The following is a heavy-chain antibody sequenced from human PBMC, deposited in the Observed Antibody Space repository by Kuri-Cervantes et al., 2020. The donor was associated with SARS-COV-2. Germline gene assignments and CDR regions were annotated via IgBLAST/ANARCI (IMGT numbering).Heavy chain of an antibody. CDR2: INTNTGNP. J-gene: IGHJ6*02. Sequence: ASVKVSCKASGYTFTSYAMNWVRQAPGQGLEWMGWINTNTGNPTYAQGFTGRFVFSLDTSVSTAYLQISSLKAEDTAVYYCAKGDRQWLVRGRWGMDVWGQGTTVTVSS. CDR3: AKGDRQWLVRGRWGMDV. D-gene: IGHD6-19*01. CDR1: GYTFTSYA. V-gene: IGHV7-4-1*02.